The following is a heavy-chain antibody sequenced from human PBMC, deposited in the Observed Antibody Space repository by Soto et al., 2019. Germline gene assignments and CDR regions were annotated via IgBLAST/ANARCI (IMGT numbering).Heavy chain of an antibody. D-gene: IGHD2-15*01. CDR1: GGTFSSYA. CDR2: IIPIFGTA. J-gene: IGHJ3*02. CDR3: ARRLEGYCCGGSCYVVFGAFDI. Sequence: QVQLVQSGAEVKKPGSSVKVSCKASGGTFSSYAISWVRQAPGQGLEWMGGIIPIFGTANYAQKFQGRVTITADESTGTAYLELSSLRGDDTAVYYCARRLEGYCCGGSCYVVFGAFDIWGQGTMVTVSS. V-gene: IGHV1-69*01.